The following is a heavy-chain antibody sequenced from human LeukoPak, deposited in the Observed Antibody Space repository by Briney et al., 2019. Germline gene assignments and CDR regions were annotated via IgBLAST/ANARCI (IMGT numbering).Heavy chain of an antibody. Sequence: GGSLRLSCTASGFTFGDYAMSWFRQAPGKGLEWVGFIRSKAYGGTTEYAASVKGRFTISRDDSKSIAYLQMNSLKTEDTAVYYCTSDLPPYDSSGYYYDPFDYWGQGTLVTVSS. CDR1: GFTFGDYA. V-gene: IGHV3-49*03. CDR2: IRSKAYGGTT. D-gene: IGHD3-22*01. CDR3: TSDLPPYDSSGYYYDPFDY. J-gene: IGHJ4*02.